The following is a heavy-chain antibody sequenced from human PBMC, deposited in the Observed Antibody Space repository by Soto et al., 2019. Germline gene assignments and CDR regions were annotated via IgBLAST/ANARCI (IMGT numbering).Heavy chain of an antibody. J-gene: IGHJ4*02. Sequence: GESLKISCKGYGYSFTTYWIGWVRQTPGKGLEWMGIIYPGDSDTRYSPSFQGQVTMSADKSINTACLQWSSLKASDTAIYYCTRQLYCSSSSCYRAIDYWGQGTLVTVSS. D-gene: IGHD2-2*01. CDR2: IYPGDSDT. CDR3: TRQLYCSSSSCYRAIDY. V-gene: IGHV5-51*01. CDR1: GYSFTTYW.